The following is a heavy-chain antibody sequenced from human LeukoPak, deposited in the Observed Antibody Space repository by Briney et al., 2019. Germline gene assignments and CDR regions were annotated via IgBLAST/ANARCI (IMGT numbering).Heavy chain of an antibody. CDR2: ISWNSGSI. D-gene: IGHD2-2*01. J-gene: IGHJ5*02. CDR3: AKDTRGQLPGNRFDP. Sequence: PGGSLRLSCAASGFTFDDYAMHWVWQAPGKGLEWVSGISWNSGSIGYADSVKGRFTISRDNAKNSLYLQMNSLRAEDTALYYCAKDTRGQLPGNRFDPWGQGTLVTVSS. CDR1: GFTFDDYA. V-gene: IGHV3-9*01.